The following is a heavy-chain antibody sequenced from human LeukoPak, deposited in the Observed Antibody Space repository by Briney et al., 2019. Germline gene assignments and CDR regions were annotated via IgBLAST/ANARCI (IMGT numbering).Heavy chain of an antibody. Sequence: GRSLRLSCAASGFTFSSYSMHWVRQAPGKGLEWVAVISYDGSNKYYADSVKGRFTISRDNSKNTLYLQMNSLRAEDTAVYYCARGSSTMVRGVITYYMDVWGKGTTVTISS. CDR3: ARGSSTMVRGVITYYMDV. CDR2: ISYDGSNK. J-gene: IGHJ6*03. CDR1: GFTFSSYS. V-gene: IGHV3-30*04. D-gene: IGHD3-10*01.